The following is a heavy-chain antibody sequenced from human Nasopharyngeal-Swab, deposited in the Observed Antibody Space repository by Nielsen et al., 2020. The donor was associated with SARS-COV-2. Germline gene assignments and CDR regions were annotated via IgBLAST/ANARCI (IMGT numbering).Heavy chain of an antibody. CDR2: IIPIFGTA. Sequence: SVKVSCKASGGTFSSYAIRWVRQAPGQGLEWTGGIIPIFGTANYAQKFQGRVTITADESTSTAYMELSSLRSEDTAVYYCAVGATGYYYMDVWGKGTTVTVSS. CDR1: GGTFSSYA. D-gene: IGHD1-26*01. J-gene: IGHJ6*03. CDR3: AVGATGYYYMDV. V-gene: IGHV1-69*13.